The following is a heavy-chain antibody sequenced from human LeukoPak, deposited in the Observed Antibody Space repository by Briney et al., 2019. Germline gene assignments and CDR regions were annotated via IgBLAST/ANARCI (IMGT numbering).Heavy chain of an antibody. CDR2: IYASGGA. CDR1: GDSISSSSYY. V-gene: IGHV4-61*01. J-gene: IGHJ4*02. Sequence: SETLSLTCTVSGDSISSSSYYWGWIRQPPGKGLEWIGYIYASGGANYNPSLKSRVTISLDSSENRFSLKLTSVTAADTAVYYCAREAPGGSGWTYFDYWGQGSLVTVSS. D-gene: IGHD6-19*01. CDR3: AREAPGGSGWTYFDY.